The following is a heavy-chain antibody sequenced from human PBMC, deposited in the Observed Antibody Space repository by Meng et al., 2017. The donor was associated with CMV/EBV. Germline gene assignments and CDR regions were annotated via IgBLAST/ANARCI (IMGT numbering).Heavy chain of an antibody. CDR2: IIPILGIA. CDR3: ARVGISSSWYEPGTGWFDP. CDR1: GGTFSSYT. V-gene: IGHV1-69*02. Sequence: SVKVSCKASGGTFSSYTISWVRQAPGQGLEWMGRIIPILGIANYAQKFQGRVTITADKSTSTAYMELSSLRSEDTAVYYCARVGISSSWYEPGTGWFDPWSQGTLVTVSS. D-gene: IGHD6-13*01. J-gene: IGHJ5*02.